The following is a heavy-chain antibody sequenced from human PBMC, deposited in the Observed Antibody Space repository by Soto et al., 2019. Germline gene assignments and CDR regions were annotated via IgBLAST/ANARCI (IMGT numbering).Heavy chain of an antibody. CDR2: ISGHQGVT. V-gene: IGHV1-18*04. D-gene: IGHD3-22*01. CDR1: GYTFSSNG. Sequence: QVQLVQSGPEVKEPGASVRVSCKASGYTFSSNGISWVRQAPGQGLEWMGWISGHQGVTNYAKEFQGRVIMTIDTSTSSAYMELRSLTSDDTAFYYCARHRQLLYDSFDIWGKGTVVTVSS. CDR3: ARHRQLLYDSFDI. J-gene: IGHJ3*02.